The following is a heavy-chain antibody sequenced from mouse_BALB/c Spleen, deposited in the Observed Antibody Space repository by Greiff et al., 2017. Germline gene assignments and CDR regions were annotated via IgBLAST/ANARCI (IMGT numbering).Heavy chain of an antibody. D-gene: IGHD1-1*01. CDR1: GFTFSSYG. Sequence: VQLKESGGGLVQPGGSLKLSCAASGFTFSSYGMSWVRQTPDKRLELVATINSNGGSTYYPDSVKGRFTISRDNAKNTLYLQMSSLKSEDTAMYYCARGGYYGSSPRAMDYWGQGTSVTVSS. V-gene: IGHV5-6-3*01. CDR3: ARGGYYGSSPRAMDY. CDR2: INSNGGST. J-gene: IGHJ4*01.